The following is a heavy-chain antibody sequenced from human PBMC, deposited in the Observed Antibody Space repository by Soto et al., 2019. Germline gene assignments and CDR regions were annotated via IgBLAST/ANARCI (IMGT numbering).Heavy chain of an antibody. CDR1: GGCFSGYY. Sequence: SETLSLTCAVYGGCFSGYYWSWILQPPGKGLPWIRAINHSGSTNYNPSLTSRVTISVDTSKNQLSLKLSSVTAAERVVYYCERRLNQRGAIAVAGEGEWFDPRGQGTLVTVSS. D-gene: IGHD6-19*01. CDR2: INHSGST. V-gene: IGHV4-34*01. J-gene: IGHJ5*02. CDR3: ERRLNQRGAIAVAGEGEWFDP.